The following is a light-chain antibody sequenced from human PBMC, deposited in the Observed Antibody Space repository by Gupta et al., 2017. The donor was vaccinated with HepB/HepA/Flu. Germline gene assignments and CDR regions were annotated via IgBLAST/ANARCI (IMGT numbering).Light chain of an antibody. CDR2: DAS. CDR1: QDIRNY. J-gene: IGKJ4*01. Sequence: DIRMTQSPSSLSASVGDRVTITCQASQDIRNYINWYQQKPGKAPKLLIYDASNLQTGVPSRFSGSGSRTHCTFTISSLKPEDIATYFCQQYKNLPLTFGGGTKVEIK. CDR3: QQYKNLPLT. V-gene: IGKV1-33*01.